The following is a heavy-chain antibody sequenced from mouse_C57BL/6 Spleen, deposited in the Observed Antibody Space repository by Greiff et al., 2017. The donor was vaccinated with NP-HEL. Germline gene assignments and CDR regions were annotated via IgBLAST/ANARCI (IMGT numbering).Heavy chain of an antibody. CDR2: IDPSDSYT. CDR3: VRGITTVVEGDYCAMDY. V-gene: IGHV1-50*01. D-gene: IGHD1-1*01. J-gene: IGHJ4*01. CDR1: GYTFTSYW. Sequence: QVQLQQPGAELVKPGASVKLSCKASGYTFTSYWMQWVKQRPGQGLEWIGEIDPSDSYTNYNQKFKGKATLTVDTSSSTAYMQLSSLTSEDSAVYYCVRGITTVVEGDYCAMDYWGQGTSVTVSS.